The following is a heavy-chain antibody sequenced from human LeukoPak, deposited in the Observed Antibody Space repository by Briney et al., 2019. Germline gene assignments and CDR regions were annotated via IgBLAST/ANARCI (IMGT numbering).Heavy chain of an antibody. Sequence: PGGSLRLSCAASGFTFSDYYMSWLRQAPGKGLEWVSYISSSGSTIYYADSVKGRFTISRDNAKNSLYLQMNSLRAEDTAVYYCARDGDYYGSGSYYNEVYYFDYWGQGTLVTVSS. CDR3: ARDGDYYGSGSYYNEVYYFDY. V-gene: IGHV3-11*04. J-gene: IGHJ4*02. CDR1: GFTFSDYY. D-gene: IGHD3-10*01. CDR2: ISSSGSTI.